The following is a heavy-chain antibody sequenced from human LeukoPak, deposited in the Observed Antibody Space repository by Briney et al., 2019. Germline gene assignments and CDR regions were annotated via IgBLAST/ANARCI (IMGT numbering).Heavy chain of an antibody. D-gene: IGHD3-16*01. V-gene: IGHV1-46*01. CDR2: INPSGGST. Sequence: ASVKVSCKASGYTFTSYYMHWVQQAPGQGREWMGIINPSGGSTSYAQKFQARVTITRDTSTSTVYMEMSSLRSEDTAEYYCAREYEPLFDYWGQGTLVTVSS. CDR1: GYTFTSYY. CDR3: AREYEPLFDY. J-gene: IGHJ4*02.